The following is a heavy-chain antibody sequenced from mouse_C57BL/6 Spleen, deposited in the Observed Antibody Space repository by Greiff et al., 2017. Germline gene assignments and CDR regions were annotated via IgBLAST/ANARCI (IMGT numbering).Heavy chain of an antibody. Sequence: VQLQQSGAELVMPGASVKLSCKASGYTFTSYWMHWVKQRPGQGLEWIGEIDPSDSYTNYNQKLKGKSTLTVDKSSSTAYMQLSSLTSEDSAVYYCARGEYSNQDYWGQGTTLTVSS. J-gene: IGHJ2*01. CDR1: GYTFTSYW. CDR3: ARGEYSNQDY. CDR2: IDPSDSYT. D-gene: IGHD2-5*01. V-gene: IGHV1-69*01.